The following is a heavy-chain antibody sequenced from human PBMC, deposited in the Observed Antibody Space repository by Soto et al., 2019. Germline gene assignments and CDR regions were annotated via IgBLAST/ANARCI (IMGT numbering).Heavy chain of an antibody. CDR3: ARLEGLLLRGGYYGMDV. V-gene: IGHV5-10-1*01. Sequence: PGESLKISCKGSGYSFTSYWISWVRQMPGKGLEWMGRIDPSDSYTNYSPSFQGHVTISADKSISTAYLQWSSLKASDTAMYYCARLEGLLLRGGYYGMDVWGQGTTVTV. J-gene: IGHJ6*02. CDR2: IDPSDSYT. CDR1: GYSFTSYW. D-gene: IGHD3-22*01.